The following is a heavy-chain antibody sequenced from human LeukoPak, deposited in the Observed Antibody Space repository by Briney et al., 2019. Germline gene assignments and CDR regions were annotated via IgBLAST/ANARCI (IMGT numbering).Heavy chain of an antibody. Sequence: GGSLRLSCAASGFTFSTYWMHWARQDPGKGLVWVARINSDGTNTIYADSVKGRFTISRGNTKNTLYLQMNSLRAEDTAVYYCAGGVTIWLGNPFDIWGQGTMVTVS. CDR1: GFTFSTYW. V-gene: IGHV3-74*01. CDR2: INSDGTNT. J-gene: IGHJ3*02. D-gene: IGHD3-3*01. CDR3: AGGVTIWLGNPFDI.